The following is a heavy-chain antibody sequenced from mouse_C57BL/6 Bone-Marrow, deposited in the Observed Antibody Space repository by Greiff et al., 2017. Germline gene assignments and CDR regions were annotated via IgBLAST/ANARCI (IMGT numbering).Heavy chain of an antibody. Sequence: VQLQQSGPELVKPGASVKISCKASGYSFTGYYMNWVKQSPEKSLEWIGEINPSTGGTTYNQKFNAKATLTVDKSSSTAYMQLKSLTSEDSAVYYCARFETAQAYYFDYWGQGTTLTVS. J-gene: IGHJ2*01. CDR3: ARFETAQAYYFDY. D-gene: IGHD3-2*02. CDR1: GYSFTGYY. V-gene: IGHV1-42*01. CDR2: INPSTGGT.